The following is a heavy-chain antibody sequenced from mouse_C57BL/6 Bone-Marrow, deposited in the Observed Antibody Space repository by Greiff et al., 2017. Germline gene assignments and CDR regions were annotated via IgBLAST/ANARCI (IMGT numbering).Heavy chain of an antibody. V-gene: IGHV5-17*01. CDR1: GFPFSDYG. D-gene: IGHD1-1*01. CDR2: ISSGSSTI. J-gene: IGHJ1*03. Sequence: EVQLVESGGGLVKPGGSLKLSCAASGFPFSDYGMHWVRQAPEKGLEWVAYISSGSSTIYYADTVKGRFTISRDNAKNTLFLPMTSLRSEDTAMYYCARDGPSKRYFDVWGTGTTVTVSS. CDR3: ARDGPSKRYFDV.